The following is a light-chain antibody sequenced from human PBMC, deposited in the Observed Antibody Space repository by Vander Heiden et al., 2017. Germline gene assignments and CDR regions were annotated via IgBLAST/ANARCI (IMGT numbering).Light chain of an antibody. CDR1: SSNIGAGYD. V-gene: IGLV1-40*01. J-gene: IGLJ2*01. CDR3: QSYDSRLTGHVV. CDR2: GNT. Sequence: QSVLTQPPSGSGAPGQRVTISCTGSSSNIGAGYDVHWYQQLPGAAPKLLINGNTNRPSGVPDRFSGSKSGTSASLAITGLQAEDEADYYCQSYDSRLTGHVVFGGGTKLTVL.